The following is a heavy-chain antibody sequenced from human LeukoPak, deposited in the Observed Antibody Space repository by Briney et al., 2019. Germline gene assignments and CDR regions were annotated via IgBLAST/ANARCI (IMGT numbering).Heavy chain of an antibody. CDR2: INHSGST. J-gene: IGHJ4*02. V-gene: IGHV4-34*01. CDR3: ARVIRDSSGYYFVDY. Sequence: SETLSLTCAVYGGSFSGYYWSWIRQPPGKGLEWIGEINHSGSTNYNPSLKSRVTISVDTSKNQFSLKLSSVTAADTAVYYCARVIRDSSGYYFVDYWGQGTLVTVSS. CDR1: GGSFSGYY. D-gene: IGHD3-22*01.